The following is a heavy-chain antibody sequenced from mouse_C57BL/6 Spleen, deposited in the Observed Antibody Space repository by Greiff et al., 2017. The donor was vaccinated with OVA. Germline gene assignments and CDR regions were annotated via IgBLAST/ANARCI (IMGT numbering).Heavy chain of an antibody. CDR3: ARGGWLLRAMDY. J-gene: IGHJ4*01. CDR1: GYTFTSYW. D-gene: IGHD2-3*01. Sequence: QVQLQQPGTELVKPGASVKLSCKASGYTFTSYWMHWVKQRPGQGLEWIGNIYPSNGGTNYNEKFKSKATLTVDKSSSTAYMQLSSLTSEDSAVYYCARGGWLLRAMDYWGQGTSVTVSS. CDR2: IYPSNGGT. V-gene: IGHV1-53*01.